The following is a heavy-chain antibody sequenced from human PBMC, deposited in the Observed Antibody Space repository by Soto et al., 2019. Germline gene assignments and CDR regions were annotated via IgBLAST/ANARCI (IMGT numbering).Heavy chain of an antibody. D-gene: IGHD5-12*01. V-gene: IGHV3-73*01. J-gene: IGHJ5*02. CDR3: TRPGYDQNSGWFDP. Sequence: GGSLRLSCAASGFSFGGSAMHWVRQASGKGLEWVGRIRSKANSYATAYAASVKGRFTISRDDSKNTAYLQMNSLKTEDTAVYYCTRPGYDQNSGWFDPWGQGTLVSVSS. CDR2: IRSKANSYAT. CDR1: GFSFGGSA.